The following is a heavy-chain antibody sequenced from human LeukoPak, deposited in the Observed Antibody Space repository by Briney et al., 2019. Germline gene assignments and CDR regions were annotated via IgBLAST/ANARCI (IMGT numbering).Heavy chain of an antibody. Sequence: ASVKVSCKASGYTFSSCAINWVRQAPGQGLEYMGWIDTKTGNPTYAQGFTGRFVFSLDTSVSTAYLQISSLKAEDTAVYYCATHPSDSSGYFSCWGQGALVTVSS. CDR3: ATHPSDSSGYFSC. CDR2: IDTKTGNP. D-gene: IGHD3-22*01. V-gene: IGHV7-4-1*02. J-gene: IGHJ4*02. CDR1: GYTFSSCA.